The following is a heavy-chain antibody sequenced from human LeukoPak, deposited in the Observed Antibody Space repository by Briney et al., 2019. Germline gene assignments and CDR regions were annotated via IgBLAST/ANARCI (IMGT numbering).Heavy chain of an antibody. CDR2: IIPIFGTA. V-gene: IGHV1-69*13. D-gene: IGHD6-13*01. CDR3: ANLPSPGIAAAGTTGDYFIDY. CDR1: GGTFSSYA. J-gene: IGHJ4*02. Sequence: ASVKVSCKASGGTFSSYAISWVRQAPGQGLEWMGGIIPIFGTANYAQKFQGRVTITADESTSTAYMELSSPRSEDTAVYYCANLPSPGIAAAGTTGDYFIDYWGQGTLVTVSS.